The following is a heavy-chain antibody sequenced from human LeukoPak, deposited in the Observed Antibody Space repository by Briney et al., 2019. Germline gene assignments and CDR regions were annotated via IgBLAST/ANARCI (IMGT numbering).Heavy chain of an antibody. V-gene: IGHV3-30*18. CDR3: AKDVEGYCSSTSCATNDY. CDR1: GFTFSSYW. D-gene: IGHD2-2*01. CDR2: ISYDGSNK. J-gene: IGHJ4*02. Sequence: GGSLRLSCAASGFTFSSYWMHWVRQAPGKGLEWVAVISYDGSNKYYADSVKGRFTISRDNSKNTLYLQMNSLRAEDTAVYYCAKDVEGYCSSTSCATNDYWGQGTLVTVSS.